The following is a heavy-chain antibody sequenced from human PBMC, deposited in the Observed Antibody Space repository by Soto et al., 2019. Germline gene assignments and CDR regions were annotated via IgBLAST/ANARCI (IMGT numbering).Heavy chain of an antibody. Sequence: SVKVSCKASGFTFTSSAVQWVRQARGQRLEWIGWIVVGSGNTNYAQKFQERVTITRDMSTSTAYMELSSLRSEDTAVYYCAADLGPVTYYYDSRGYYGNWFDPWG. D-gene: IGHD3-22*01. CDR2: IVVGSGNT. CDR3: AADLGPVTYYYDSRGYYGNWFDP. CDR1: GFTFTSSA. V-gene: IGHV1-58*01. J-gene: IGHJ5*02.